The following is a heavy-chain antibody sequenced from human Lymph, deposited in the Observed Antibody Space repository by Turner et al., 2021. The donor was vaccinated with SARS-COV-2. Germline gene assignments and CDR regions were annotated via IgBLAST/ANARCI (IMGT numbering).Heavy chain of an antibody. CDR2: ISGSAGTT. J-gene: IGHJ4*02. D-gene: IGHD6-19*01. Sequence: EVQLLESGGGLVQTGGCLRISCAASGFTFSSYAMSWVRQAPGKGLEWVSGISGSAGTTHYADSVKGRFTISRDNSKNTLYLQMNSLRAEDTAVYYCAKDRFTLSSGWEDYWGQGTLVTVSS. V-gene: IGHV3-23*01. CDR3: AKDRFTLSSGWEDY. CDR1: GFTFSSYA.